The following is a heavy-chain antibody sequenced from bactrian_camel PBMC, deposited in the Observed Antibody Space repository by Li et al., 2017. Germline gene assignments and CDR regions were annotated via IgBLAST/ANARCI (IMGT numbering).Heavy chain of an antibody. D-gene: IGHD3*01. J-gene: IGHJ4*01. CDR2: ESISGDR. Sequence: VQLVESGGGLVQPGGSLRLSCATAGFAFRSVEMSWVRQAPGKGLEWISYESISGDRGYADYVKGRFTISRDNARNMVYLQMNSLKTEDAGVYYCATTYWLLPTSCGQGTQVTVS. V-gene: IGHV3S40*01. CDR3: ATTYWLLPTS. CDR1: GFAFRSVE.